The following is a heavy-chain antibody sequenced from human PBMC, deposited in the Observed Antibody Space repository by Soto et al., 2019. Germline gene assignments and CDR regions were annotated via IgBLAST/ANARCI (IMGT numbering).Heavy chain of an antibody. CDR2: ISGSGGST. D-gene: IGHD2-8*01. CDR1: GFTFSSYA. V-gene: IGHV3-23*01. Sequence: EVQLLESGGGLVQPGGSLRLSCAASGFTFSSYAMSWVRQAPGKGLEWVSAISGSGGSTYYADSVKGRFTIFRDNSKNKPYLQMISRRTADTTVYYCAKDVGWGDYIVLRYYYYYYMDVWGKGTTVTVSS. CDR3: AKDVGWGDYIVLRYYYYYYMDV. J-gene: IGHJ6*03.